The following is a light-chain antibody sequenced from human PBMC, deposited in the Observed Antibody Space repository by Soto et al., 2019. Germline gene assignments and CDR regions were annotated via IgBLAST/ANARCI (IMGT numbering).Light chain of an antibody. CDR3: QQYGTSLFT. Sequence: ELVLTQSPGTLSLSPGDIATLSFRSSQSAYSSYLSWYQQKPGQAPRLLIYGASNRATGIPDRFSGSGSGTDFTLTISGLEPEDFAVYYCQQYGTSLFTFGGGTKVDIK. CDR2: GAS. J-gene: IGKJ4*01. CDR1: QSAYSSY. V-gene: IGKV3-20*01.